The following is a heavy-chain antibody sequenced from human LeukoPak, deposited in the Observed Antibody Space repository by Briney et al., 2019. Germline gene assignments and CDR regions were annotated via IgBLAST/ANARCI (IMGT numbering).Heavy chain of an antibody. CDR1: GFTFSSFD. Sequence: PGGSLRLSCAASGFTFSSFDMSWVRQAPGKGLEWVAVEGGGGSTTYYADSVKGRFTISRDNSKNTVYVQMNSLRVEDTAVYYCAKAGPNYFDYWGQGTLVTVSS. V-gene: IGHV3-23*01. J-gene: IGHJ4*02. CDR2: EGGGGSTT. CDR3: AKAGPNYFDY.